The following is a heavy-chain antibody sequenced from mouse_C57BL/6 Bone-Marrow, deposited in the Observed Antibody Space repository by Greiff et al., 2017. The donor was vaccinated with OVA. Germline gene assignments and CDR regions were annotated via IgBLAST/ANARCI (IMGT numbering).Heavy chain of an antibody. Sequence: EVKLMESGGGLVKPGGSLKLSCAASGFTFSSYAMSWVRQTPEKRLEWVATISDGGSYTYYPDNVKGRFTISRDNAKNNLYLQMSHLKSEDTAMYYCARDQDDGYFSFDYWGQGTTLTVSS. CDR1: GFTFSSYA. CDR3: ARDQDDGYFSFDY. V-gene: IGHV5-4*01. D-gene: IGHD2-3*01. CDR2: ISDGGSYT. J-gene: IGHJ2*01.